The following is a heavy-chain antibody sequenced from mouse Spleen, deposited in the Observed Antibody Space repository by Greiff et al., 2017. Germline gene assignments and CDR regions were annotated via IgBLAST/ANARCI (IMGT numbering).Heavy chain of an antibody. D-gene: IGHD2-2*01. CDR3: TRPYGYDAYWYFDV. V-gene: IGHV1-5*01. J-gene: IGHJ1*01. Sequence: EVQLQQSGTVLARPGASVKMSCKTSGYTFTSYWMHWVKQRPGQGLEWIGAIYPGNSDTSYNQKFKGKAKLTAVTSASTAYMELSSLTNEDSAVYYCTRPYGYDAYWYFDVWGAGTTVTVSS. CDR2: IYPGNSDT. CDR1: GYTFTSYW.